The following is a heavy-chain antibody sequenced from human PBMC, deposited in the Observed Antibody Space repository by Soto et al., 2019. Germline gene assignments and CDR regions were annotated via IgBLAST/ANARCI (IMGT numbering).Heavy chain of an antibody. CDR1: GGSINSYY. D-gene: IGHD3-22*01. V-gene: IGHV4-59*01. CDR2: IYHSGST. J-gene: IGHJ4*02. CDR3: ARELDSSGYDY. Sequence: PSETLSLTCTVSGGSINSYYWSWIRQPPGKGLEWIGYIYHSGSTNYTPSLKSRVTISVDTSKNQFSLKLSSVTAADTAVYYCARELDSSGYDYWGQGTLVTVSS.